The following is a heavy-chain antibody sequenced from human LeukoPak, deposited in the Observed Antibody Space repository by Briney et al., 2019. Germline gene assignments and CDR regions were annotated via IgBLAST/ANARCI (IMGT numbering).Heavy chain of an antibody. D-gene: IGHD2-8*01. CDR3: ARGGVSAPYARSEYYFDY. J-gene: IGHJ4*02. Sequence: SETLSLTCTVSGVSISLYYWSWIRQPPGKGLEWVGSIYYSGSTTCNPSLKSRLTISVDTSNNQFSLKLSSVTAADTAVYYCARGGVSAPYARSEYYFDYWGQGALVTVSS. V-gene: IGHV4-59*01. CDR2: IYYSGST. CDR1: GVSISLYY.